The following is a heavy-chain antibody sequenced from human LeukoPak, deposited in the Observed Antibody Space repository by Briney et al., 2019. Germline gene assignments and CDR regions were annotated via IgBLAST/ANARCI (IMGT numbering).Heavy chain of an antibody. J-gene: IGHJ5*02. V-gene: IGHV1-69*13. CDR1: GGTLSRYA. CDR2: IITIFGTA. D-gene: IGHD2-2*01. Sequence: GASVKVSCKASGGTLSRYAISWVRPAPGQGLEWMGGIITIFGTANYAQKFQGRVTITADGSTSTAYMELSSLRSEDTAVYYCARDVRHRYCSSTSCYRGWFDPWGQGTLVTVSS. CDR3: ARDVRHRYCSSTSCYRGWFDP.